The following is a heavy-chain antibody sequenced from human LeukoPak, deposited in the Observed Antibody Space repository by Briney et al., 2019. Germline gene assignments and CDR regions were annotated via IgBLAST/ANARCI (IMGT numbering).Heavy chain of an antibody. CDR1: GFTFSSYA. V-gene: IGHV3-23*01. CDR2: ISGSGGST. J-gene: IGHJ5*02. Sequence: PGGSLRLSCAASGFTFSSYAMSWVRQAPGEGLEWVSAISGSGGSTYYADSVKGRFTISRDNSKNTLYLQMNSLRAEDTAVYYCAKNSRIRYFDWLGRWSFFDPWGQGTLVTVSS. D-gene: IGHD3-9*01. CDR3: AKNSRIRYFDWLGRWSFFDP.